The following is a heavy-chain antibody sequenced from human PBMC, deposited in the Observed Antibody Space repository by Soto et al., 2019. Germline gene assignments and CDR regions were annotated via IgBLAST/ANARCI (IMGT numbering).Heavy chain of an antibody. CDR3: ARDFIAVAGTEGFDY. J-gene: IGHJ4*02. D-gene: IGHD6-19*01. CDR1: GFTFSSYW. Sequence: GSLRLSCAASGFTFSSYWMSWVRQAPGKGLEWVANIKQDGSEKYYVDSVKGRFTISRDNAKNSLYLQMNSLRAEDTAVYYCARDFIAVAGTEGFDYWGQGTLVTVSS. CDR2: IKQDGSEK. V-gene: IGHV3-7*01.